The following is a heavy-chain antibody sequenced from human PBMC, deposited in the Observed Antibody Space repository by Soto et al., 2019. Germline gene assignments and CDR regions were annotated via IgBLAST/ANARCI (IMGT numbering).Heavy chain of an antibody. D-gene: IGHD5-12*01. J-gene: IGHJ5*02. CDR1: GFTFSSYA. CDR2: ISGSGGST. V-gene: IGHV3-23*01. Sequence: GGSLRLSCAASGFTFSSYAMSWVRQAPGKGLEWVSAISGSGGSTYCADSVKGRFTIPRDNSKNTLYLQMNSLRAEDTAVYYCAKDLRGYDNNWFDPWGQGTLVTVSS. CDR3: AKDLRGYDNNWFDP.